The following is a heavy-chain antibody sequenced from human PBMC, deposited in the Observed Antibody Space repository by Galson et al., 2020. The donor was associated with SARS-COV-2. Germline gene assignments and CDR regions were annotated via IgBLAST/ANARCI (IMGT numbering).Heavy chain of an antibody. Sequence: TAGSLRLSCAVSGFTFSTYTLYCVRQAPGKGLEWVALISYDGNNEYYAHSVKGRFTISRDISKNTLFLRMNGLRAEDTAVYYCARDEGVRVFIISYYGCCLDVWGRGTTVTVSS. CDR1: GFTFSTYT. D-gene: IGHD3-10*01. CDR2: ISYDGNNE. CDR3: ARDEGVRVFIISYYGCCLDV. J-gene: IGHJ6*02. V-gene: IGHV3-30-3*01.